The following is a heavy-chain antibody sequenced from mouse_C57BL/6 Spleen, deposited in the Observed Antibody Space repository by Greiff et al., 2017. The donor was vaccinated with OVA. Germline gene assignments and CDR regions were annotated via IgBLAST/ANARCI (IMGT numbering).Heavy chain of an antibody. J-gene: IGHJ3*01. Sequence: VKLVESGAELVRPGASVTLSCKASGYTFTDYEMHWVKQTPVHGLEWIGAIDPETGGTAYNQKFKGKAILTADKSSSTAYMELRSLTSEDSAVYYCTHYGSTVWGQGTLVTVSA. CDR1: GYTFTDYE. V-gene: IGHV1-15*01. D-gene: IGHD1-1*01. CDR2: IDPETGGT. CDR3: THYGSTV.